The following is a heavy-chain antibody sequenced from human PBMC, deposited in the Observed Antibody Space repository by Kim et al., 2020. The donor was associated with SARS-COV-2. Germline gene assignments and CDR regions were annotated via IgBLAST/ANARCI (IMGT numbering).Heavy chain of an antibody. V-gene: IGHV3-23*01. CDR1: GFTFGTYV. Sequence: GGSLRLSCAATGFTFGTYVMTWLRQAPGKGLEWVSVISPDGGDAYYADSVKGRFIISRDNSENTVYLQMNSLRAEDTAVYYWAKYLSASPGGWYSGGVW. J-gene: IGHJ3*01. CDR3: AKYLSASPGGWYSGGV. CDR2: ISPDGGDA. D-gene: IGHD6-19*01.